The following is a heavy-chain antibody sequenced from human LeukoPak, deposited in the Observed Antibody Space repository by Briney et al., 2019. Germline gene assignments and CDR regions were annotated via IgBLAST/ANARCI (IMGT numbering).Heavy chain of an antibody. V-gene: IGHV1-46*01. Sequence: ASVKVSCKASGYTFTSYYMHWVRQAPGQGLEWMGIINPSGGNTSYAQKLQGRVTMTTDTSTSTAYMELRSLRSDDTAVYYCARARGATPWSHYMDVWGKGTTVTVSS. CDR3: ARARGATPWSHYMDV. D-gene: IGHD2-15*01. CDR1: GYTFTSYY. CDR2: INPSGGNT. J-gene: IGHJ6*03.